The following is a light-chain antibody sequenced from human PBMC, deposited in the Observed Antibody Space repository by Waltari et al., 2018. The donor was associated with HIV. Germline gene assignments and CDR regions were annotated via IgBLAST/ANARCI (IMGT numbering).Light chain of an antibody. CDR3: QQYNNWLRRT. Sequence: EIVMTQSPAPLSVSPGERATLSCRASQSVSSNLAWYQQKPGQAPRLLIYGASTRATGIPARFSGSGSGTEFTLTISSLQSEDFAVYYCQQYNNWLRRTFGQGTKLEIK. V-gene: IGKV3-15*01. CDR2: GAS. CDR1: QSVSSN. J-gene: IGKJ2*01.